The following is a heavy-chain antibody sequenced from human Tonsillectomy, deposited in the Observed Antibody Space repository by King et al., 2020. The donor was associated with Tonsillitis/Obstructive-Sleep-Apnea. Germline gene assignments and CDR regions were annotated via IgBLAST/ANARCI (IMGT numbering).Heavy chain of an antibody. V-gene: IGHV2-5*02. J-gene: IGHJ4*02. CDR3: AHNRGQTTSGPFDY. CDR2: IYCDDDK. D-gene: IGHD4-17*01. CDR1: GFSLSTSGVG. Sequence: ITLKESGPTLVKPTQTLTLTCTFSGFSLSTSGVGVGWIRQPPGKALEWLALIYCDDDKRYSPSLKSRLTITKDTSKNQVVLTMTNMDPVDTATYYCAHNRGQTTSGPFDYWGQGTLVTVSS.